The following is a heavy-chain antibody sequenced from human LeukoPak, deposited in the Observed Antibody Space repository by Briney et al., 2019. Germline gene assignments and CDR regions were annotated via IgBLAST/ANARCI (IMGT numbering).Heavy chain of an antibody. V-gene: IGHV3-33*06. CDR2: IWYDGSNK. Sequence: LRLSCAASGFTFSSYGMHWVRQAPGKGLEWVAVIWYDGSNKYYAGSVKGRFTISRDNSKNTLYLQMNSLRAEDTAVYYCAKGLELADYWGQGTLVTVSS. CDR1: GFTFSSYG. CDR3: AKGLELADY. D-gene: IGHD1-7*01. J-gene: IGHJ4*02.